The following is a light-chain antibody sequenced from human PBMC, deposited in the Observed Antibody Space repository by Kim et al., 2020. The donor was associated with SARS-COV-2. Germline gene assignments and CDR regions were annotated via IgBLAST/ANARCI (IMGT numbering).Light chain of an antibody. V-gene: IGLV3-25*03. Sequence: SYELTQPPSVSVSPGHTARITCPGDALPKQYAYWYQQKPGQAPVLVIYKDSERPSGIPERFSVSRSGTTVTLTIRGVQAEDEADYYCQSADSSGTYRVVF. CDR1: ALPKQY. J-gene: IGLJ2*01. CDR3: QSADSSGTYRVV. CDR2: KDS.